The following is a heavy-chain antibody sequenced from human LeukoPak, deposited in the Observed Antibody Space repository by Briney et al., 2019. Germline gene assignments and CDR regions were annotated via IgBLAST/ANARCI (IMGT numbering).Heavy chain of an antibody. Sequence: SETLSLTGTDSGVTISSYYWSWIRQPPGKEREGIGYIYYSGSTNYNPSLKSRVTISVDTSKNQFSLKLSSVTAADTAVYFCASQELRGVDYWGQGTLVTVSS. CDR2: IYYSGST. CDR3: ASQELRGVDY. V-gene: IGHV4-59*12. CDR1: GVTISSYY. D-gene: IGHD1-26*01. J-gene: IGHJ4*02.